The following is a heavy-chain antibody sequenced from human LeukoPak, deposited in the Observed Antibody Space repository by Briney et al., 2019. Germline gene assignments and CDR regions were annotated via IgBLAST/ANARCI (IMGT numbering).Heavy chain of an antibody. J-gene: IGHJ6*02. V-gene: IGHV3-23*01. Sequence: GGSLRLSCAASGFTFSSSAMSWVRQAPGKGLEWVSAISDSGTNTHYADSVKGRFTISRDNSKNTLYLQMNSLRAEDTAVYYCARDHLRFLEWLSRYYGMDVWGQGTTVTVSS. CDR3: ARDHLRFLEWLSRYYGMDV. D-gene: IGHD3-3*01. CDR2: ISDSGTNT. CDR1: GFTFSSSA.